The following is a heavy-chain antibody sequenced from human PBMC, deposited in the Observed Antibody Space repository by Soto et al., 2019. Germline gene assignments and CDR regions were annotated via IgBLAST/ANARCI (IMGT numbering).Heavy chain of an antibody. D-gene: IGHD2-2*01. CDR2: ISSSSSYI. CDR3: AREDCSSTSCYLPDPNFDY. Sequence: PGGSLRLSCAASGFTLSSYSMNWVRQAPGKGLEWVSSISSSSSYIYYADSVKGRFTISRDNAKNSLYLQMNSLRAEDTAVYYCAREDCSSTSCYLPDPNFDYWGQGTLVTVSS. CDR1: GFTLSSYS. V-gene: IGHV3-21*01. J-gene: IGHJ4*02.